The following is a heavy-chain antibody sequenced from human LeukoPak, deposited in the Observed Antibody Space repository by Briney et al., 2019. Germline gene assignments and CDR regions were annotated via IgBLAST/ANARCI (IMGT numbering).Heavy chain of an antibody. CDR3: GRGRQGYFYYYMEV. CDR1: GGHFNSYA. D-gene: IGHD6-6*01. V-gene: IGHV1-69*05. CDR2: FIPIFGSA. Sequence: SVKVSCKASGGHFNSYAISWVRQAPGQGLEWMGGFIPIFGSANYAQKFQGRVTITTDESLNTTYMELSSLTSDDTAVYYCGRGRQGYFYYYMEVWGKGSTVTVSS. J-gene: IGHJ6*03.